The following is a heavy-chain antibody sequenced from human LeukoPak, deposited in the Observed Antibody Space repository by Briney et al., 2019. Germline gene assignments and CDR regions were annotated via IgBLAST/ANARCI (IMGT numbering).Heavy chain of an antibody. V-gene: IGHV1-2*02. CDR3: ARERHNVLRFFMFDP. CDR2: INPNSGGT. Sequence: ASVKVSCKASGYTFTGYYMHWVRQAPGQGLAWMGWINPNSGGTNYAQKFQGRVTMTRDTSISTAYMELSRLRSDDTAVYYCARERHNVLRFFMFDPWGQGTLVTVSS. D-gene: IGHD3-3*01. J-gene: IGHJ5*02. CDR1: GYTFTGYY.